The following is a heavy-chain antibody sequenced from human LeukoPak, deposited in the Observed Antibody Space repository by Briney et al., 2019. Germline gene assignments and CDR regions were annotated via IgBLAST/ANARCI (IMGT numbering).Heavy chain of an antibody. J-gene: IGHJ5*02. CDR3: ARGEQGSFDP. V-gene: IGHV4-59*01. CDR2: IYYSGST. CDR1: GGSISSYY. Sequence: SQTLSLTCTVSGGSISSYYWSWIRQRPGKGLEWIGYIYYSGSTNYNPSLKSRVTISVDTSKNQFSLKLSSVTAADTAVYYCARGEQGSFDPWGQGTLVTVSS. D-gene: IGHD6-13*01.